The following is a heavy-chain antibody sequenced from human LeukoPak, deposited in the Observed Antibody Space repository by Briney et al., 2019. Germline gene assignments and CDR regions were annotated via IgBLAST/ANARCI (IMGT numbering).Heavy chain of an antibody. Sequence: SETLSLTCTVSGGSISSYYWSWIRQPPGKGLEWIGYIYYSGSTYYNPSLKSRVTISVDTSKNQFSLKLSSVTAADTAVYYCATLRISTTNPFDIWGQGTMVTVSS. V-gene: IGHV4-59*12. CDR3: ATLRISTTNPFDI. CDR1: GGSISSYY. J-gene: IGHJ3*02. D-gene: IGHD2-15*01. CDR2: IYYSGST.